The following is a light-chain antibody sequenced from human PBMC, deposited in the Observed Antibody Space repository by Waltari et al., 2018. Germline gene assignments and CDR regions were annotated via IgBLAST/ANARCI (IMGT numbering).Light chain of an antibody. CDR3: CSYTPTNTWV. Sequence: QSALTQPASVSGPPGQSITISCTGSSNDIGTYNFVSWYQQYPGKAPKLIISDVNTRPSGISDRVSGSKSGNTASLGISGLQAEDEADYSCCSYTPTNTWVFGGGTKLTV. CDR1: SNDIGTYNF. J-gene: IGLJ3*02. V-gene: IGLV2-14*03. CDR2: DVN.